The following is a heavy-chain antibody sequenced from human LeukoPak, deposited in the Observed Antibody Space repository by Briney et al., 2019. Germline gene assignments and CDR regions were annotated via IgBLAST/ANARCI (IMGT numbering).Heavy chain of an antibody. CDR2: IYYSGST. CDR1: GGSFSGYY. Sequence: KPSETLSLTCAVYGGSFSGYYWSWIRRPPGKGLEWIGYIYYSGSTNYNPSLKSRVTISVDTSKNQFSLKLSSVTAADTAVYYCARGVTVDGGPDYWGQGTLVTVSS. J-gene: IGHJ4*02. V-gene: IGHV4-59*01. D-gene: IGHD3-16*01. CDR3: ARGVTVDGGPDY.